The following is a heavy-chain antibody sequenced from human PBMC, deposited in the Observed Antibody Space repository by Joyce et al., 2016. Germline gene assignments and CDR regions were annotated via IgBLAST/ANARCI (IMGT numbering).Heavy chain of an antibody. V-gene: IGHV3-74*01. CDR3: TRDWRYMAFDS. CDR2: IDSDGSRI. D-gene: IGHD3-16*02. CDR1: GFPLGNFW. Sequence: EVQLVESGGGLVQPGGSLRFSCLASGFPLGNFWMHWVRQAPGKGPVWVARIDSDGSRILYADSVRGRFTISRDNAKNTLYLQMNSLRPEDTAIYYCTRDWRYMAFDSWGQGTLVTVSS. J-gene: IGHJ4*02.